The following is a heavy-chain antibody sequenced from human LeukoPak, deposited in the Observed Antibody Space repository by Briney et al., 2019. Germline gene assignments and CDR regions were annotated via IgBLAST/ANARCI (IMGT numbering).Heavy chain of an antibody. V-gene: IGHV4-34*01. J-gene: IGHJ4*02. D-gene: IGHD3-10*01. Sequence: PSETLPLTCAVYGGSFSGYYWSWIRQPPGKGLEWIGEINHSGSTNYNPSLKSRVTISVDTSKNQFSLKLSSVTAADTAVYYCAGVDMGSGSYYPSYFDYWGQGTLVTVSS. CDR1: GGSFSGYY. CDR2: INHSGST. CDR3: AGVDMGSGSYYPSYFDY.